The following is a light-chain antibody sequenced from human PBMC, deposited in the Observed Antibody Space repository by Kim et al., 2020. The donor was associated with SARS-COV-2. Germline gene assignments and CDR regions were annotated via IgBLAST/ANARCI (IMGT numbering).Light chain of an antibody. CDR1: NIGSKS. V-gene: IGLV3-21*04. CDR3: QVWDSSSDHPNWV. CDR2: YDS. J-gene: IGLJ3*02. Sequence: GKTARITCGGNNIGSKSVHGYQQKPGQAPVLVIYYDSDRPSGIHERFSGSNAGNTATLTISRVEAGDEAEYYCQVWDSSSDHPNWVFGGGTQRTVL.